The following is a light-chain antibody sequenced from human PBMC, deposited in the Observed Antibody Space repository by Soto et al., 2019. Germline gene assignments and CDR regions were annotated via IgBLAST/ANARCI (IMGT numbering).Light chain of an antibody. V-gene: IGLV4-69*01. CDR2: LNSDGSH. Sequence: QPVLTQSPSASASLGASVKLTCTLSSRHSSYAIAWHQQQPEKGPRYLMKLNSDGSHSKGDGIPDRFSGSSSGAERYLTISSLQSEDEADYYCQTWGTGTWVFGGGTKVTVL. CDR1: SRHSSYA. J-gene: IGLJ3*02. CDR3: QTWGTGTWV.